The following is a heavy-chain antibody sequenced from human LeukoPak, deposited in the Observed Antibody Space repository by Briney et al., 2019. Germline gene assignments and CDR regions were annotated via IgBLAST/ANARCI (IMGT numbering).Heavy chain of an antibody. J-gene: IGHJ6*02. CDR3: ASLWFGDLFYYYYGMDV. CDR1: GFTFSSYS. Sequence: GGSLRLSCAASGFTFSSYSMNWVRQAPGKGLEWVSVIYSGGNTYYADSVKGRFTISRDNSKNTLYLQMNSLRAEDTALYYCASLWFGDLFYYYYGMDVWGQGTTVTVSS. V-gene: IGHV3-66*01. D-gene: IGHD3-10*01. CDR2: IYSGGNT.